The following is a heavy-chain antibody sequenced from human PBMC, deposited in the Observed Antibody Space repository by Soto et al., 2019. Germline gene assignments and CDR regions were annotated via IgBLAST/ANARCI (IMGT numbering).Heavy chain of an antibody. Sequence: SETLSLTCTVSGGSISSGDYYWSWIRQPPGKGLEWIGYIYYSGSTYYNPSLKSRVTISVDTSKNQFSLKLSSVTAADTAVYYCARLGYSYGLYYFDYWGQGTLVTVSS. D-gene: IGHD5-18*01. CDR1: GGSISSGDYY. CDR3: ARLGYSYGLYYFDY. CDR2: IYYSGST. J-gene: IGHJ4*02. V-gene: IGHV4-30-4*01.